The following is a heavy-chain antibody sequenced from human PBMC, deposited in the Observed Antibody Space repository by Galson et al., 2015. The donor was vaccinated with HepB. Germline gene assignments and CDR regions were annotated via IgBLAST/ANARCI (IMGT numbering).Heavy chain of an antibody. CDR3: ASVGGYCGGGVCRTQFYYYYFAMDV. D-gene: IGHD2-8*02. V-gene: IGHV3-30-3*01. Sequence: SLRLSCAASEFTFSEFAMNWVRQAPGKGLEWVATISFDGYQKHYAYSVGGRFTVSRDNSKNTLYLEMDSLRDEDSAIYFCASVGGYCGGGVCRTQFYYYYFAMDVWGQGTTVTVSS. CDR2: ISFDGYQK. J-gene: IGHJ6*02. CDR1: EFTFSEFA.